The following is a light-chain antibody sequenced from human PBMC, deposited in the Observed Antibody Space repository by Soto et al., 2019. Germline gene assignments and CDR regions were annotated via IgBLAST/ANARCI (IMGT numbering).Light chain of an antibody. V-gene: IGLV2-23*01. CDR2: EGS. CDR1: SRDAGSYNL. CDR3: CSYAGSSTYV. Sequence: QSVLALPPCVSGSPGQSITISSTTTSRDAGSYNLFSWYQQQPGKAPKLMIYEGSKRPSGVSKRFSGSKSGNTASLTSSGLQAEDEADYYCCSYAGSSTYVFGTGTKVTVL. J-gene: IGLJ1*01.